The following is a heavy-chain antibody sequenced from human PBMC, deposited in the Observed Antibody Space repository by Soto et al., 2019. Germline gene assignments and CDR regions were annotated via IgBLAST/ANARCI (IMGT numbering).Heavy chain of an antibody. D-gene: IGHD3-3*01. CDR2: IAYDKSNK. CDR1: GFTFNNYA. CDR3: ARDSEWFTAFDN. V-gene: IGHV3-30-3*01. Sequence: QVQLVESGGGVVQPGRSLRLSCAASGFTFNNYAIHWVRQAPGKGLEWVAVIAYDKSNKYYADSVKGRFTISRDNSKNDLYLQMGSLRAEDTAVYYCARDSEWFTAFDNLGQGTMVPLSS. J-gene: IGHJ3*02.